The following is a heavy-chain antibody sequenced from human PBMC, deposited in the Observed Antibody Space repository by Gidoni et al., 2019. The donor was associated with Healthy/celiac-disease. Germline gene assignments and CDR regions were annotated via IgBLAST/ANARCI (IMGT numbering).Heavy chain of an antibody. CDR1: GYTFTSYG. CDR2: LNAGNGNT. CDR3: ARGWDLLFSFDY. D-gene: IGHD1-26*01. V-gene: IGHV1-3*01. J-gene: IGHJ4*02. Sequence: QVQLVQSGAEVKKPGASVTVSCQASGYTFTSYGIHWVRQAPRQRLEWMGWLNAGNGNTKYSQKFQGRVTITRDTSASTVYMELSSLRSEDSAVYFCARGWDLLFSFDYWGQGTLVTVSS.